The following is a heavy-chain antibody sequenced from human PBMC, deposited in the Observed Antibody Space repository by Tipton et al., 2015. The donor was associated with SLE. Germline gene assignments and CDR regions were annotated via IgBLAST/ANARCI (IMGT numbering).Heavy chain of an antibody. V-gene: IGHV5-51*01. CDR2: IYPGDSDT. CDR3: ARRAAIVGATTGFDY. CDR1: GYSFTSYW. D-gene: IGHD1-26*01. Sequence: QLVQSGAEVKKPGESLKISCKGSGYSFTSYWIGWVRQMPGKGLEWMGIIYPGDSDTRYSPSFQGQVTISADKSISTAYLQWSSLKASDTAMYYCARRAAIVGATTGFDYWGQGTLVTVSS. J-gene: IGHJ4*02.